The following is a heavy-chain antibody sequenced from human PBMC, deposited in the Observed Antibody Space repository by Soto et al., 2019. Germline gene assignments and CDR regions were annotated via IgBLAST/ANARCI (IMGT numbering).Heavy chain of an antibody. CDR3: AAWAEGATEVH. V-gene: IGHV3-53*01. D-gene: IGHD2-15*01. J-gene: IGHJ4*02. Sequence: GGSLRLSCAASGITVSTNYMSWVRQAPGKGLEWVSVIYSDGKTYYADSVEGRFTISRDNSKAILYLQMNSLRAEDTAVYYCAAWAEGATEVHWGQGTLVTVSS. CDR2: IYSDGKT. CDR1: GITVSTNY.